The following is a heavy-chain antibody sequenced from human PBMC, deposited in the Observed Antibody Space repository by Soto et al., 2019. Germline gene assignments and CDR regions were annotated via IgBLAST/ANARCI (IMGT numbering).Heavy chain of an antibody. CDR2: TSNNGDRT. CDR3: ARPPLYSNGGYFDS. Sequence: EVQLLESGGGLVLPGGSLRLSCAVSGFTFTDHAMTWVRQAPGKGLEWVSTTSNNGDRTFYADSVKGRFTVSTDRTNNTLYLQMNSLSADDTAVYFCARPPLYSNGGYFDSWGQGTLVTVAS. D-gene: IGHD6-19*01. CDR1: GFTFTDHA. V-gene: IGHV3-23*01. J-gene: IGHJ4*02.